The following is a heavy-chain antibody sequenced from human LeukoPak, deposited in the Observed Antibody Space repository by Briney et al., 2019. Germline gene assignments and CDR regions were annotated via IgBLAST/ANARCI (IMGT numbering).Heavy chain of an antibody. Sequence: GASVKVSCKASGYTFTGYYMHWVRQAPGQGLEWMGIINPSGGSTSYAQKFQGRVTMTRDTSTSTVYMELSSLRSEDTAVYYCARGHMVRGVIIPDDYWGQGTLVTVSS. CDR1: GYTFTGYY. CDR2: INPSGGST. D-gene: IGHD3-10*01. J-gene: IGHJ4*02. CDR3: ARGHMVRGVIIPDDY. V-gene: IGHV1-46*01.